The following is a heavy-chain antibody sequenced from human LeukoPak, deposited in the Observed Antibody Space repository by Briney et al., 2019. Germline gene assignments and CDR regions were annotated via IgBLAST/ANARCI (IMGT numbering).Heavy chain of an antibody. D-gene: IGHD5-18*01. CDR1: GGTFSSYA. CDR3: ARGWDTAMVTVH. J-gene: IGHJ4*02. Sequence: ASVKVSCKASGGTFSSYAISWVRQAPGQGLEWMGGIILIFGTANYAQKFQGRVTITTDESTSTAYMELSSLRSEDTAVYYCARGWDTAMVTVHWGQGTLVTVSS. V-gene: IGHV1-69*05. CDR2: IILIFGTA.